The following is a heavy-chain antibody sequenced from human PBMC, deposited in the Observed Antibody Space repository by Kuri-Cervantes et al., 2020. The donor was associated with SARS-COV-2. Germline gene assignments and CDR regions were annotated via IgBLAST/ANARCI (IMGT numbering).Heavy chain of an antibody. CDR2: ISSSSSYT. J-gene: IGHJ2*01. CDR1: GFTFSDYY. D-gene: IGHD2/OR15-2a*01. V-gene: IGHV3-11*03. Sequence: GGSLRLSCAASGFTFSDYYMSWIRQAPGKGLEWVSYISSSSSYTNYADSVKGRFTISRDNAKNSLYLQMNSLRAEDRAVYYCASRGNSRNWYFDLWGRGTLVTVSS. CDR3: ASRGNSRNWYFDL.